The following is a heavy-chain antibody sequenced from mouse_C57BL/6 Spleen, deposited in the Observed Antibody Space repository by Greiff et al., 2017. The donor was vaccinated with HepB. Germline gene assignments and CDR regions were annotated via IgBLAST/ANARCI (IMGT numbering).Heavy chain of an antibody. J-gene: IGHJ2*01. CDR3: ARLENWDVDY. Sequence: QVQLQQPGAELVMPGASVKLSCKASGYTFTSYWMHWVKQRPGQGLEWIGEIDPSDSYTNYNQKFKGKSTLTVDKSSSTAYMQLSSLTSEDSAVYYCARLENWDVDYWGQGTTLTVSS. CDR2: IDPSDSYT. V-gene: IGHV1-69*01. D-gene: IGHD4-1*01. CDR1: GYTFTSYW.